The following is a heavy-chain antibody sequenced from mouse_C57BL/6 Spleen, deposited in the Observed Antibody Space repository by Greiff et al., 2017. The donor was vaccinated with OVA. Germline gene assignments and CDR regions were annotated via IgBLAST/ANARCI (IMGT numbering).Heavy chain of an antibody. J-gene: IGHJ4*01. CDR3: ARSRDGSMDY. D-gene: IGHD2-3*01. Sequence: EVKLVESGGGLVQPGGSLSLSCAASGFTFTDYYMSWVRQPPGKALEWLGFIRNKANGYTTEYSASVKGRFTISRDNSQSILYLQMNALRAEDSATYYCARSRDGSMDYWGQGTSVTVSS. V-gene: IGHV7-3*01. CDR1: GFTFTDYY. CDR2: IRNKANGYTT.